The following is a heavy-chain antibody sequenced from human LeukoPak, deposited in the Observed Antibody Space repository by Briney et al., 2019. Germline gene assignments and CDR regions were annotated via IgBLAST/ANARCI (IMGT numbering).Heavy chain of an antibody. V-gene: IGHV3-23*01. CDR2: ISGSGGST. CDR3: AKNRYYGSGSYSY. D-gene: IGHD3-10*01. CDR1: GFTFSSYA. J-gene: IGHJ4*02. Sequence: GGSLRLSCAASGFTFSSYAMSWVRQAPGKGLEWVSAISGSGGSTYYADSVKGRFTISRDNSKNTLYLQMNSPRAEDTAVYYCAKNRYYGSGSYSYWGQGTLVTVSS.